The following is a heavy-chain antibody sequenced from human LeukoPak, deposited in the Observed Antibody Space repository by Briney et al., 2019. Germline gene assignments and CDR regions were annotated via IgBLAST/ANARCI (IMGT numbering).Heavy chain of an antibody. D-gene: IGHD3-22*01. CDR3: ASPRGGSYYYDSSGHYPPFDY. V-gene: IGHV4-39*01. CDR2: IYYSGST. Sequence: SETLSLTCTVSGGSISSSSYYWGWIRQPPGKGLEWIGSIYYSGSTYYNPSLKSRVTISVDTSKNQFSPKLSSVTAADTAVYYCASPRGGSYYYDSSGHYPPFDYWGQGTLVTVSS. CDR1: GGSISSSSYY. J-gene: IGHJ4*02.